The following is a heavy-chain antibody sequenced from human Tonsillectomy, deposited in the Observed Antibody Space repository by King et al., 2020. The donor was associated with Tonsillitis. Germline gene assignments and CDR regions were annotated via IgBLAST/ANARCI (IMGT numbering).Heavy chain of an antibody. J-gene: IGHJ4*02. CDR3: ARDCSSSTCYFFDY. Sequence: VQLVESGGGLVQPGGSLRLSCAASGFTFSSYSMNWVHQAPGKGLEWVSYITSSSDTIYYADSVKGRFTVSRDNAKNSLYLQMNSLRAEDTAVYYCARDCSSSTCYFFDYWGQGTLVTVSS. D-gene: IGHD2-2*01. V-gene: IGHV3-48*01. CDR2: ITSSSDTI. CDR1: GFTFSSYS.